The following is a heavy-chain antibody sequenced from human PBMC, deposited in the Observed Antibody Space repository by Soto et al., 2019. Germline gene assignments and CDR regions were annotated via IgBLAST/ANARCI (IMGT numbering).Heavy chain of an antibody. J-gene: IGHJ4*02. Sequence: GGSLRLSCAASGFTFSSYSMSWVRQAPGKGLEWVLGFRTSGDGDTTYYADSVKGRFTISRDNSKNMLFLQMNSLRAEDTAIYYCAKKVNSGPGSQYFDYWGQGTLVTVSS. V-gene: IGHV3-23*01. CDR1: GFTFSSYS. CDR3: AKKVNSGPGSQYFDY. CDR2: FRTSGDGDTT. D-gene: IGHD3-10*01.